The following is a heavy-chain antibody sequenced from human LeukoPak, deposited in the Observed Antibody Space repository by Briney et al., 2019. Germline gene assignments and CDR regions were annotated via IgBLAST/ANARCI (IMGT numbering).Heavy chain of an antibody. J-gene: IGHJ5*02. CDR2: IYYSGST. CDR1: GGSISSSSYY. D-gene: IGHD3-9*01. V-gene: IGHV4-39*01. CDR3: ARRLWHYDILTGYYTGYNWFDP. Sequence: SETLSLTCTVSGGSISSSSYYWGWIRQPPGKGLEWIGSIYYSGSTYYNPSLKSRVTISVDTSKNQFSLKLSSVTAADTAVYYCARRLWHYDILTGYYTGYNWFDPWGQGTLVTVSS.